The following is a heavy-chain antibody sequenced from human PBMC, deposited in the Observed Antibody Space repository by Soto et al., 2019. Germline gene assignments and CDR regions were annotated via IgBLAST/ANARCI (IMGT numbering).Heavy chain of an antibody. D-gene: IGHD5-12*01. J-gene: IGHJ6*02. CDR1: GDTLSRHG. CDR2: IIALFHIT. V-gene: IGHV1-69*01. Sequence: QEQLVQSGAEVQKPGSSVKVSCKASGDTLSRHGISWVRQAPGQGLEWMGGIIALFHITNYAQKCQGSLMITADESTRTAYMDLSRLGYDDSAVYFCVRVRVGSIPLNYDMDVWGQGTTVTVS. CDR3: VRVRVGSIPLNYDMDV.